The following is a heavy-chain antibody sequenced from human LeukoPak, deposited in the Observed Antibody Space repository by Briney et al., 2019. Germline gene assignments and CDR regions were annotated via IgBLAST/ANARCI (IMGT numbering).Heavy chain of an antibody. CDR2: IRSRDRTI. CDR1: GFTFSTYS. D-gene: IGHD7-27*01. Sequence: GGSLRLSCAASGFTFSTYSINWVRQAPGKGLEWVSYIRSRDRTIYYADSVKGRFTISTDNAENSLYLQMNSLRTEDTAVYYCARNHRWGFDYWGRGTLVTVSS. V-gene: IGHV3-48*01. J-gene: IGHJ4*02. CDR3: ARNHRWGFDY.